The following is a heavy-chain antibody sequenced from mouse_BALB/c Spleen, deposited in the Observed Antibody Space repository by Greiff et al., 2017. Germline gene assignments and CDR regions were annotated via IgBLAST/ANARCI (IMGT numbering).Heavy chain of an antibody. CDR2: ISSGSSTI. V-gene: IGHV5-17*02. Sequence: EVQVVESGGGLVQPGGSRKLSCAASGFTFSSFGMHWVRQAPEKGLEWVAYISSGSSTIYYADTVKGRFTISRDNPKNTLFLQMTSLRSEDTAMYYCAREATVVATPYYYAMDDWGQGTSVTVSS. CDR3: AREATVVATPYYYAMDD. CDR1: GFTFSSFG. J-gene: IGHJ4*01. D-gene: IGHD1-1*01.